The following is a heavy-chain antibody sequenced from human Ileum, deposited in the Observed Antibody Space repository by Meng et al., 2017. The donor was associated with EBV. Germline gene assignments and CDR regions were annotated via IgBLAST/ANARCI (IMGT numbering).Heavy chain of an antibody. CDR1: GYNFTTYG. CDR3: ARDSEAADY. J-gene: IGHJ4*02. CDR2: INTNTGKP. V-gene: IGHV7-4-1*02. D-gene: IGHD6-25*01. Sequence: AQVVDSVCEVNKPWAAVRISGKGSGYNFTTYGMNWGRQAPGQGLEWMGWINTNTGKPTYAQGLTVRFVFSLDTSVSTAYLQISSVKAEDTAVYYCARDSEAADYWGQGTLVTVSS.